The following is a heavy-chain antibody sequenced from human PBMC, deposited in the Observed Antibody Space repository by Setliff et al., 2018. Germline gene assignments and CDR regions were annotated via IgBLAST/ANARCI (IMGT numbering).Heavy chain of an antibody. CDR1: GDSINSYPYY. CDR2: IYYTGIT. CDR3: ARMSGFLYMDV. Sequence: SETLSLTCTVSGDSINSYPYYWGWIRQPPGKGLEWIGNIYYTGITYYNPSLKSRVTISVDTSKNHFSLKLTSVTAADTAAYYCARMSGFLYMDVWGKGTTVTVSS. D-gene: IGHD3-3*01. V-gene: IGHV4-39*07. J-gene: IGHJ6*03.